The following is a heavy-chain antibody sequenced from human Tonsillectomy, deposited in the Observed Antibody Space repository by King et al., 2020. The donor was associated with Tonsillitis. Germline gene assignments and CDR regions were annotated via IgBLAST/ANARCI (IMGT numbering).Heavy chain of an antibody. CDR3: TKDPDYYDSSTS. CDR2: ISWNSGTT. J-gene: IGHJ4*02. V-gene: IGHV3-9*01. Sequence: VQLVESGGALVQPGRSLRLSCAASGFSFDDYAMHWVRQAPGKGLEWVSGISWNSGTTGYADSVKGRFTISRDNAKNFLYLQMNSLRAEDTALYYCTKDPDYYDSSTSWGQGTLVTVSS. D-gene: IGHD3-22*01. CDR1: GFSFDDYA.